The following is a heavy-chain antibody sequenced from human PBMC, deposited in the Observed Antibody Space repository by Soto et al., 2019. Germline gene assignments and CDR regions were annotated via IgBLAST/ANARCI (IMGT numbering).Heavy chain of an antibody. CDR3: AREVPGLQEVNRNWFDP. CDR2: VSQSGNT. CDR1: GDSISGSYW. V-gene: IGHV4-4*02. J-gene: IGHJ5*02. D-gene: IGHD3-22*01. Sequence: PSETLSLTCTVSGDSISGSYWWSWVRQPPGKGLEWIGEVSQSGNTNYNPSLMSRLTISVDKSKNQFSLRLTYVTAADTGIYYCAREVPGLQEVNRNWFDPWGQGTLVTVSS.